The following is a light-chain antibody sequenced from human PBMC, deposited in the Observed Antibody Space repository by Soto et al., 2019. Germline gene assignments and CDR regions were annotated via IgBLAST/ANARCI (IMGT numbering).Light chain of an antibody. V-gene: IGKV1-5*03. CDR3: QQYSTYST. CDR2: TAS. CDR1: QSVSTW. Sequence: DIQMTQSPSTLSASVGDRVTITCRASQSVSTWLAWYQQKPGKAPNLLIYTASSLESGVPSRFSGSGSGTEFTLTISSLQPDDFATYYCQQYSTYSTFGQGTRLEIK. J-gene: IGKJ5*01.